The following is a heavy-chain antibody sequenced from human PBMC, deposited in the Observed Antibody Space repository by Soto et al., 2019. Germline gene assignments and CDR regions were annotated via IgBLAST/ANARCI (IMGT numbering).Heavy chain of an antibody. J-gene: IGHJ5*02. D-gene: IGHD2-15*01. CDR1: GGSISSSSYY. V-gene: IGHV4-39*01. CDR2: IYYSGNT. Sequence: PSETLSLTCTVSGGSISSSSYYWGWIRQPPGKGLEWIGSIYYSGNTYYNPSLKSRVTISVDTSKNQFSLKLSSVTAADTAVYYCARAAGVVVAATNWFDPWGQGTLVTVSS. CDR3: ARAAGVVVAATNWFDP.